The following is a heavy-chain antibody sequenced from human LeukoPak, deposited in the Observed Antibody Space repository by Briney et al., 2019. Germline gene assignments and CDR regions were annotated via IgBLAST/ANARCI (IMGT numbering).Heavy chain of an antibody. CDR3: TRIRMQKPLDY. Sequence: PGGSLRLSCTTSGFTFGDYGVNWVRQAPGKGLEWVGFIRSKPYGGTTEYAASAKGRFTISRDDSKSIAYLQMKSLQTEDTTVYFCTRIRMQKPLDYWGQGTLVTVSS. CDR1: GFTFGDYG. D-gene: IGHD2-8*01. CDR2: IRSKPYGGTT. V-gene: IGHV3-49*04. J-gene: IGHJ4*02.